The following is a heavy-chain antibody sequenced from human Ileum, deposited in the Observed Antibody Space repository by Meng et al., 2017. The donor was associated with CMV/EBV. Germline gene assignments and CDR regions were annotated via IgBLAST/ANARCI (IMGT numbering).Heavy chain of an antibody. V-gene: IGHV3-74*01. CDR3: ARAGSYRFGY. D-gene: IGHD1-26*01. CDR1: GFTFSSYW. Sequence: GGSLRLSCAASGFTFSSYWVHWIRQAPGKGLVWVSRINTDGSTITYADSVRGRFTISRDNAKNTLYLQMDSLRADDTAVYFCARAGSYRFGYWGQGTLVTVSS. CDR2: INTDGSTI. J-gene: IGHJ4*02.